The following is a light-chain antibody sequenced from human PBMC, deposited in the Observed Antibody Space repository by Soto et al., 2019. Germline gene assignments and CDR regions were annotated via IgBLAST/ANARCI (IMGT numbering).Light chain of an antibody. CDR1: SSDVGGYDL. J-gene: IGLJ1*01. Sequence: SVLTQPASVSGSPGQSITISCTGTSSDVGGYDLVSWYQQHPGKAPKLMIYEGSKRPSGVSNRFSGSKSGNTASLTISGLQAEDEADYYCCSYEVISTYVFGTGTKVTVL. CDR3: CSYEVISTYV. V-gene: IGLV2-23*01. CDR2: EGS.